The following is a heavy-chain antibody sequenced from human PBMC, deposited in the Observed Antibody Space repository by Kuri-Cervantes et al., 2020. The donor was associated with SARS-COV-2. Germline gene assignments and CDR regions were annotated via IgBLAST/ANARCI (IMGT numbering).Heavy chain of an antibody. J-gene: IGHJ3*02. D-gene: IGHD2-2*01. CDR1: GFTFRNYG. Sequence: GGSLRLSCAPSGFTFRNYGMHWVRLAPGKGLEWMAFIRYDGHSEDYADSVKGRFTVSRDNSKNSLYLQMNSLRAEDTAVYYCASQDIVVVPAANAFDIWGQGQWSPSPQ. CDR3: ASQDIVVVPAANAFDI. V-gene: IGHV3-30*02. CDR2: IRYDGHSE.